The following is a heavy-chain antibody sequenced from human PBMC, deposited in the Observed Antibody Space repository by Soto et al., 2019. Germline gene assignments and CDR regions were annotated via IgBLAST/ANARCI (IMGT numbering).Heavy chain of an antibody. Sequence: TSETLSLTCTVSGGSISSYYWSWIRQPPGKGLEWIGYIYYSGSTNYNPSLKSRVTISVDTSKNQFSLKLSSVTAADTAVYYCASMAARWWFDPWGQGTLVTVSS. J-gene: IGHJ5*02. D-gene: IGHD6-6*01. CDR3: ASMAARWWFDP. CDR1: GGSISSYY. V-gene: IGHV4-59*01. CDR2: IYYSGST.